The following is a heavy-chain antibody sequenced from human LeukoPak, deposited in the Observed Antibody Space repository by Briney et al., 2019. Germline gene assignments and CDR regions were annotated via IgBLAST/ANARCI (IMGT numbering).Heavy chain of an antibody. Sequence: GASVKVSCKASGGTFSSYAISWVRQAPGQGLEWMGRIIPILGIANYAQKFQGRVTITADKSTSTAYMELSSLRSEDTAVYYCARETASVATSFDYWGQGTLVTVSS. J-gene: IGHJ4*02. V-gene: IGHV1-69*04. CDR3: ARETASVATSFDY. D-gene: IGHD5-12*01. CDR1: GGTFSSYA. CDR2: IIPILGIA.